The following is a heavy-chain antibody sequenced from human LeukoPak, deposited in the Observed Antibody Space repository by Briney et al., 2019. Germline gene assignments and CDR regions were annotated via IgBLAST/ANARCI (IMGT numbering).Heavy chain of an antibody. V-gene: IGHV4-4*07. CDR2: FVTGWNT. D-gene: IGHD5/OR15-5a*01. CDR3: ARGVSTIFNPYSYYMDV. J-gene: IGHJ6*03. Sequence: SETLSLTCTLSGGSISSYYWSWIRQSAGKAREWVGRFVTGWNTYYSPSLKSRVTMSLDTSKNQVCLNLSSVTAAYTAVYYCARGVSTIFNPYSYYMDVWGKGTTVTVSS. CDR1: GGSISSYY.